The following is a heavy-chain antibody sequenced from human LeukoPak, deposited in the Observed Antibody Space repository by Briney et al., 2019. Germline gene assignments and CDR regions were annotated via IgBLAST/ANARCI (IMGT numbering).Heavy chain of an antibody. V-gene: IGHV3-74*01. CDR3: AGGWLQLSPFDY. CDR2: INSDGSST. J-gene: IGHJ4*02. CDR1: GFTFGSYW. Sequence: GGSLRLSCAASGFTFGSYWMHWVRQAPGKGLVWVSRINSDGSSTSYADSVKGRFTISRDNAKNTLYLQMNSLRAEDTAVYYCAGGWLQLSPFDYWGQGTLVTVSS. D-gene: IGHD5-24*01.